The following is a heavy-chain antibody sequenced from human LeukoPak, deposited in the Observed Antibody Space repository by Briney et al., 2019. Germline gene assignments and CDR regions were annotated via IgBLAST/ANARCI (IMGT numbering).Heavy chain of an antibody. J-gene: IGHJ4*02. CDR1: GFTFTNYG. V-gene: IGHV3-13*01. CDR3: AKARSMGMVAARPRGYFDY. Sequence: GGSLRLSCAASGFTFTNYGMHWVRQAIGKGLEWVSGIGTAGDTYYPGSVKGRFTISRENAKNSMYLQMNSLRAGDTAVYYCAKARSMGMVAARPRGYFDYWGQGTLVTVSS. CDR2: IGTAGDT. D-gene: IGHD6-6*01.